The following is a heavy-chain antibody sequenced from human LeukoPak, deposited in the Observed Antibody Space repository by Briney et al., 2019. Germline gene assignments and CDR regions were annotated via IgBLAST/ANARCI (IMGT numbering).Heavy chain of an antibody. CDR2: INPNSGCT. CDR3: ARAPPRLVVVAATSYNWFDP. Sequence: ASVKVSCTASGYTFTGYYMHWVRQAPGQGLEWMGRINPNSGCTNYAQNFQCRVTMTRDTSISTASMELSRLRSDDTAAYYCARAPPRLVVVAATSYNWFDPWGQGTLVTISS. CDR1: GYTFTGYY. V-gene: IGHV1-2*06. D-gene: IGHD2-15*01. J-gene: IGHJ5*02.